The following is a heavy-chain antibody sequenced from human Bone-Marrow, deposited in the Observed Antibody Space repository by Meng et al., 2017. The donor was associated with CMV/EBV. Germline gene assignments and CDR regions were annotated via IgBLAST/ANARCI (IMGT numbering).Heavy chain of an antibody. CDR3: ASRTGYYYYYGIDV. CDR1: GGTFSSYA. D-gene: IGHD3/OR15-3a*01. CDR2: IIPIFGTA. J-gene: IGHJ6*02. V-gene: IGHV1-69*05. Sequence: SVKVSCKASGGTFSSYAISWVRQAPGQGLEWMGGIIPIFGTANYAQKLQGRVTITTDESTSTAYMELSSLRSEDTAVYYCASRTGYYYYYGIDVWGQGTTVTVSS.